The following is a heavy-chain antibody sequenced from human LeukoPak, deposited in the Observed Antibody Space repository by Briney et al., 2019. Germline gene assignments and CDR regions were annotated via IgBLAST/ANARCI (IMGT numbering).Heavy chain of an antibody. J-gene: IGHJ6*03. D-gene: IGHD6-19*01. CDR3: ARGPQWRGDYYYMDV. CDR2: MNPNRGNK. V-gene: IGHV1-8*01. CDR1: GYSFTNFD. Sequence: ASVKVSCKASGYSFTNFDINWVRQATGQGLGWMGWMNPNRGNKGYAQKFQGRVTMTMNTSITTAYMELSSLRSEDTAVYYCARGPQWRGDYYYMDVWGRGTTVTVSS.